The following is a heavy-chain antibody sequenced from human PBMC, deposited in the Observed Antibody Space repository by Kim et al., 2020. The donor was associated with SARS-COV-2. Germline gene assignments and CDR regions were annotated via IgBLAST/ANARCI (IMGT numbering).Heavy chain of an antibody. V-gene: IGHV3-23*01. CDR2: IFGSGCGT. Sequence: GGSLRLSCAASRFTFSNSAMSWVRQAPGKRLEWVSGIFGSGCGTYYADSVKGRFTVSRDNPKNTLYLQMNNLRADDTAVYFCARHLHLSSVIVYWDFDLRGGGTLVTVSS. J-gene: IGHJ2*01. CDR3: ARHLHLSSVIVYWDFDL. CDR1: RFTFSNSA. D-gene: IGHD6-13*01.